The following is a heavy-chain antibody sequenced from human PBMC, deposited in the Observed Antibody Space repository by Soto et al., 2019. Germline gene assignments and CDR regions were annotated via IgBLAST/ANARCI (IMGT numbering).Heavy chain of an antibody. CDR3: AREYTAWPLAYGLDV. V-gene: IGHV3-21*01. J-gene: IGHJ6*02. CDR1: GFTFSTYS. CDR2: ISSRSDI. D-gene: IGHD2-2*02. Sequence: AGGSLRLSCVGSGFTFSTYSINWVRQAPGKGLEWVSSISSRSDIYYADSVKGRFTISRDNAKNSVSLQMNSLRAEDTAVYYCAREYTAWPLAYGLDVWGQGTTVTVPS.